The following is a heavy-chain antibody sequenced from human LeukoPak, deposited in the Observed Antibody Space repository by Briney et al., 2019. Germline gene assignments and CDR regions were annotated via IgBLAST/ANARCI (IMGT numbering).Heavy chain of an antibody. CDR3: ARGRNDHGGMFFDY. D-gene: IGHD4-23*01. J-gene: IGHJ4*02. V-gene: IGHV4-59*01. Sequence: SETLSLTCTVSGGSISNYFSTWIRQPPGKGLECIGYIYHRGTTHYNPSLKSRVTISVDTSKNQFSLELRSVTTADTAVYYCARGRNDHGGMFFDYWGQGSLVTVSS. CDR1: GGSISNYF. CDR2: IYHRGTT.